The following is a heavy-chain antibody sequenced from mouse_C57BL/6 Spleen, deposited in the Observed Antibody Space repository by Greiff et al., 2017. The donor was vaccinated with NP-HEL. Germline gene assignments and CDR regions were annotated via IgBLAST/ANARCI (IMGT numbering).Heavy chain of an antibody. D-gene: IGHD2-3*01. CDR2: IDPENGDT. V-gene: IGHV14-4*01. J-gene: IGHJ3*01. CDR3: TTNYDGYYGAY. Sequence: EVQLKESGAELVRPGASVKLSCTASGFNIKDDYMHWVKQRPEQGLEWIGWIDPENGDTEYASKFQGKATITADTSSNTAYLQLSSLTSEDTAVYYCTTNYDGYYGAYWGQGTLVTVSA. CDR1: GFNIKDDY.